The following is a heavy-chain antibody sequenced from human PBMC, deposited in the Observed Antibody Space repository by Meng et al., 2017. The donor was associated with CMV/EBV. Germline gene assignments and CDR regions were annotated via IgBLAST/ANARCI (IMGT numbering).Heavy chain of an antibody. Sequence: LTGAASGFTFDDYAMHWVRQAPGKGLEWVSGISWNSGSIGYADSVKGRFTISRDNAKNSLYLQMNSLRAEDTAVYYCARIAARTYYGMDVWGQGTTVTVSS. CDR3: ARIAARTYYGMDV. D-gene: IGHD6-6*01. CDR2: ISWNSGSI. V-gene: IGHV3-9*01. CDR1: GFTFDDYA. J-gene: IGHJ6*02.